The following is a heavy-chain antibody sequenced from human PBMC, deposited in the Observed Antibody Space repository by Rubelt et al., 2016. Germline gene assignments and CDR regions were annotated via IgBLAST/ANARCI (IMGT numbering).Heavy chain of an antibody. CDR2: INHSGST. V-gene: IGHV4-34*09. J-gene: IGHJ4*02. CDR3: ARAKISGYPEFDY. Sequence: GWIGEINHSGSTNYNPSLKSRVTISVDTSRNQFSLKLSSVTAADTAVYYCARAKISGYPEFDYWGQGTLVTVSS. D-gene: IGHD3-22*01.